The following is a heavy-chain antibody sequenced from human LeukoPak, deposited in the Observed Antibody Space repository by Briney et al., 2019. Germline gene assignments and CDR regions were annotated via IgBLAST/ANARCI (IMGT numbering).Heavy chain of an antibody. CDR3: AKEGVITMVRGVSLWYCYMDV. CDR2: IRYDGSNK. CDR1: GFTFSSYG. Sequence: PGGSLRLSCAASGFTFSSYGMHWVRQAPGKGLEWVAFIRYDGSNKYYADSVKGRFTISRDNSKNTLYLQMNSLRAEDTAVYYCAKEGVITMVRGVSLWYCYMDVWGKGTTVTVSS. J-gene: IGHJ6*03. D-gene: IGHD3-10*01. V-gene: IGHV3-30*02.